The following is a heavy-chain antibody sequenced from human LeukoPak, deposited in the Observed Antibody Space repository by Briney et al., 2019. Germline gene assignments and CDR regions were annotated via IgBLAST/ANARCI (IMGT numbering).Heavy chain of an antibody. J-gene: IGHJ4*02. V-gene: IGHV3-33*08. CDR1: GFTFSSYD. CDR2: IWYDGSNK. Sequence: GGSLRLSCAASGFTFSSYDMHWIRQAPGKGLEWVAVIWYDGSNKYYVDSVKGRFTISRDDSKNTLYLHMNSLRTEDTAMYYCARVRGAYDEFFDYWGQGTLVTVSS. D-gene: IGHD5-12*01. CDR3: ARVRGAYDEFFDY.